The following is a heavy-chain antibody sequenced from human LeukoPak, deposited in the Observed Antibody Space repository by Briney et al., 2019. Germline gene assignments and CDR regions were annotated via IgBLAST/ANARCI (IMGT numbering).Heavy chain of an antibody. CDR2: ISYDGSNK. V-gene: IGHV3-30*18. CDR3: AKGSSGYLRDAFDI. D-gene: IGHD3-22*01. J-gene: IGHJ3*02. Sequence: GGSLRLSCAASGFTFSKNGMHWVRQSPGKGLGWVAVISYDGSNKYYADSVKGRFTISRDNSKNTLYLQMNSLRAEETAVYYCAKGSSGYLRDAFDIWGQWTMVTVSS. CDR1: GFTFSKNG.